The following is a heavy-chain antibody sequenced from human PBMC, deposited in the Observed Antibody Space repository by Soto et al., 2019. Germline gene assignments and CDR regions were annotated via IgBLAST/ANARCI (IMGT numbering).Heavy chain of an antibody. J-gene: IGHJ4*02. CDR2: IYPSGTI. Sequence: HLQLQESGSGLVKPSQTLSLTCAFSGGSFTSSGYSWSWIRQPPGEGLEWIGYIYPSGTIFYNPSLNARVTISVDTSNNRSSLRLSSVTAADTAVYYCATYSAYAKYYFDYWGRGTLVTVSS. CDR1: GGSFTSSGYS. D-gene: IGHD2-21*01. CDR3: ATYSAYAKYYFDY. V-gene: IGHV4-30-2*01.